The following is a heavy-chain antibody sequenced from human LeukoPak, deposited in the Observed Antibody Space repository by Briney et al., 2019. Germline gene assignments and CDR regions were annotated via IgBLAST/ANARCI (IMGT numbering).Heavy chain of an antibody. V-gene: IGHV4-61*02. Sequence: SETLSLTCSVSGDSISSGSYYWSWLRQPAGKGLEWIGRIYTTGSTNYNPSLKSRVTISVDTSKNQFSLKLSSVTAADTAVYYCAREHPYYDFWSGYYRPDAFDIWGQGTMVTVPS. CDR2: IYTTGST. CDR1: GDSISSGSYY. J-gene: IGHJ3*02. D-gene: IGHD3-3*01. CDR3: AREHPYYDFWSGYYRPDAFDI.